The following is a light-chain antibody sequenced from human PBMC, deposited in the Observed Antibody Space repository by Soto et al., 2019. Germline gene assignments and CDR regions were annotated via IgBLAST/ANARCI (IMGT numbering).Light chain of an antibody. J-gene: IGLJ1*01. CDR2: YDD. CDR3: AAWDDSLNGYV. V-gene: IGLV1-36*01. Sequence: QAVVTQPLSVSAAPRQRVTISCSGSSSNIGNNAVNWYQQLPGKAPKLLIYYDDLLPSGVSDRFSGSKSGTSASLAISGLQSEDEADYYCAAWDDSLNGYVFGTGTKLTVL. CDR1: SSNIGNNA.